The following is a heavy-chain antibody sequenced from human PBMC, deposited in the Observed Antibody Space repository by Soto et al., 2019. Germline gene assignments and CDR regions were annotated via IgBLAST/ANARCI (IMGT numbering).Heavy chain of an antibody. V-gene: IGHV1-69*08. Sequence: QVQLVQSGAEVKKPGSSVNVSCKASGGTFSTYTISWVRPAPGQGLEWMGRIIPILAIANYAQKFQGRVTITADKSTSTAYMELSSLRSEDTAVYYCARDPSAYDLPAYWGQGTLVTVSS. CDR1: GGTFSTYT. D-gene: IGHD5-12*01. CDR2: IIPILAIA. J-gene: IGHJ4*02. CDR3: ARDPSAYDLPAY.